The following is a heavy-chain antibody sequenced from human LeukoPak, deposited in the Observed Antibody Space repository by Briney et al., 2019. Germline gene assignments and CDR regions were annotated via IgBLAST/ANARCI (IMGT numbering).Heavy chain of an antibody. CDR2: IYTSGST. V-gene: IGHV4-4*07. Sequence: SETLSLTCTVSGGSISSYYWSWIRQPAGKGLEWIGRIYTSGSTNYNPSLKSRVTMSVDTSKNQLSLKLSSVTAADTAVYYCASGDYDEYYYYMDVWGKGTTVTVSS. CDR1: GGSISSYY. J-gene: IGHJ6*03. D-gene: IGHD4-17*01. CDR3: ASGDYDEYYYYMDV.